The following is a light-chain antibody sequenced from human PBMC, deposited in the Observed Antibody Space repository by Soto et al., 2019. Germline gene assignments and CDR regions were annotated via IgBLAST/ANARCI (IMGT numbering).Light chain of an antibody. J-gene: IGLJ1*01. V-gene: IGLV2-14*03. Sequence: QSVLTQPAAVSVSPGQSITISCTGTSSDVGGYNYVSWYQHHPGKTPTLMIFDVSNRPSGVTNRFSGSKSVNTASLTISGLQPEDEADYYCSSYTTSNTRQIVFGTGTKVTVL. CDR3: SSYTTSNTRQIV. CDR2: DVS. CDR1: SSDVGGYNY.